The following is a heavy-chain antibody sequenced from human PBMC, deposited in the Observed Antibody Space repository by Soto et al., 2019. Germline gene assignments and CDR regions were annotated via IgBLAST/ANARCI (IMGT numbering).Heavy chain of an antibody. D-gene: IGHD2-15*01. Sequence: GGSLRLSCAASGFTFSDNSMNWVRQAPGRGLEWVSYISSSGNTIYYADSVKGRFTISRDNAKNSLYLQMNSLRAEDTAVYYCARPRYCSGGSCYSDYWGQGTPVTVSS. CDR2: ISSSGNTI. CDR3: ARPRYCSGGSCYSDY. V-gene: IGHV3-48*01. CDR1: GFTFSDNS. J-gene: IGHJ4*02.